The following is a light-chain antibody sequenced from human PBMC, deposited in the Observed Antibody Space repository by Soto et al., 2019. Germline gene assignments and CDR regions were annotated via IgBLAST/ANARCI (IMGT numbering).Light chain of an antibody. J-gene: IGLJ2*01. Sequence: QSALTQPASVSGSPGQSITISCTGSNSDVGGFNYVSWYQQHPGKAPKLMIYDVSHRPSGVSNRFSGSRSGNTASLTISGLQAEDEADYYCSSYTSSSTPRVFGGGTKLTVL. CDR3: SSYTSSSTPRV. CDR2: DVS. CDR1: NSDVGGFNY. V-gene: IGLV2-14*01.